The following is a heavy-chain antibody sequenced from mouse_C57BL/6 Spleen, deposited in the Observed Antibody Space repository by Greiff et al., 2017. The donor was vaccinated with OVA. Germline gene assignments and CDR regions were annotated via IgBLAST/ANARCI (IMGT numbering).Heavy chain of an antibody. CDR2: IDPSDSYT. CDR3: ARRGGPSHYYFDY. V-gene: IGHV1-50*01. Sequence: QVQLQQPGAELVKPGASVKLSCKASGYTFTSYWMQWVNQRPGQGLEWIGEIDPSDSYTNYNQKFKGKATLTVDTSSSTAYMQLSSLTSEDSAVYYCARRGGPSHYYFDYWGQGTTLTVSS. J-gene: IGHJ2*01. CDR1: GYTFTSYW.